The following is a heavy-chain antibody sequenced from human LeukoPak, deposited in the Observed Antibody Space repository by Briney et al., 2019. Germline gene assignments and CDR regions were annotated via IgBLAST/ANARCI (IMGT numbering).Heavy chain of an antibody. D-gene: IGHD2-2*01. V-gene: IGHV1-18*01. Sequence: GASVKVSCKASGYTFSSYGISWVRQAPGQGLEWMGWISAYNGNTNYAQKLQGRVTMTTDTSTSTAYMELRSLRSDDTAVYYCAYVPDDIVVVPAATDNNWFDPWGQGTLVTVSS. J-gene: IGHJ5*02. CDR2: ISAYNGNT. CDR1: GYTFSSYG. CDR3: AYVPDDIVVVPAATDNNWFDP.